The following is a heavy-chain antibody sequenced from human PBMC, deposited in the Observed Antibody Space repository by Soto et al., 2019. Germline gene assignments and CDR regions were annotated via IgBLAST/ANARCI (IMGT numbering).Heavy chain of an antibody. CDR1: GGTFSSYA. CDR3: ANDGYCDSRSGYYRFDS. J-gene: IGHJ4*02. CDR2: IIPIFGTA. D-gene: IGHD3-22*01. Sequence: ASVKVSCKASGGTFSSYAISWVRQAPGQGLEWMGGIIPIFGTANYAQKFQGRVTITADESTSTAYMELSSRRSEDTAVYYCANDGYCDSRSGYYRFDSWGQGSLVTVAS. V-gene: IGHV1-69*13.